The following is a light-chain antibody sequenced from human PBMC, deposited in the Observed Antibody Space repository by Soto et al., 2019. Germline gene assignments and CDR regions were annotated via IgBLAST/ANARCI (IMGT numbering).Light chain of an antibody. CDR3: QTWGSGIGV. J-gene: IGLJ2*01. CDR1: SGHSNYA. V-gene: IGLV4-69*01. CDR2: XXXXXSH. Sequence: QLVLTQSPSASASLGASVKLTCTLSSGHSNYAIAWHQQQSEKGPRYXXXXXXXXSHSKGDGIXXXXXXXXXXAXXXLXISSLQSEDEADYYCQTWGSGIGVFGGGTKLTFL.